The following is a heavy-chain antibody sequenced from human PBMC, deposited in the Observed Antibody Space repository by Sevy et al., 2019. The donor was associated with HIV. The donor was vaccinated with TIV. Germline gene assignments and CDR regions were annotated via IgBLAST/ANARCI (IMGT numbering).Heavy chain of an antibody. D-gene: IGHD2-2*01. CDR1: GFTFTSYG. J-gene: IGHJ6*02. V-gene: IGHV1-18*01. Sequence: ASVKVSCKTSGFTFTSYGISWVRQAPGQGLEWMGWISGHNGNTDYAQNFQGRVIMTTDTSTGTAYMELRGLGSDDTAVYYCARMGGHCISSNCYYYYGMGVWGQGTTVTVSS. CDR2: ISGHNGNT. CDR3: ARMGGHCISSNCYYYYGMGV.